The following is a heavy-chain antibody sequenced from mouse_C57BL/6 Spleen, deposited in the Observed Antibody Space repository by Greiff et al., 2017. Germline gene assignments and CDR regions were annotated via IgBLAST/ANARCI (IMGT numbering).Heavy chain of an antibody. CDR1: GYTFTSYW. J-gene: IGHJ1*03. Sequence: VQLQQPGAELVMPGASVKLSCKASGYTFTSYWMHWVKQRPGQGLEWIGEIDPSDSYTNYNQKFKGKSTLTVDKSSSTAYMQLSSLTSEDSAVYYGARHGSRTDWYFDVWGTGTTVTVSS. CDR2: IDPSDSYT. CDR3: ARHGSRTDWYFDV. D-gene: IGHD1-1*01. V-gene: IGHV1-69*01.